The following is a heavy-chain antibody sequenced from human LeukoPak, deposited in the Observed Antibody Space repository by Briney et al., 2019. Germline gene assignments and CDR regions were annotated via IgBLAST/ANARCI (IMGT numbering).Heavy chain of an antibody. CDR3: ATSTRSRGPAFDI. J-gene: IGHJ3*02. Sequence: PSQTLSLTCTVSGGSISSGDYYWSWIRQPPGKGLEWIGYIYYSGSTNYNPSLKSRVTISVDTSKTQFSLKLSSVTAADPAVYYCATSTRSRGPAFDIWGQGTMVTVSS. V-gene: IGHV4-61*08. CDR1: GGSISSGDYY. D-gene: IGHD2-2*01. CDR2: IYYSGST.